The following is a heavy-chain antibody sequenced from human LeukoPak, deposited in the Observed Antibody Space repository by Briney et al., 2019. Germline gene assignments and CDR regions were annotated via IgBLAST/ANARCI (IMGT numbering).Heavy chain of an antibody. CDR3: ARDDYGGVFDY. V-gene: IGHV3-7*01. J-gene: IGHJ4*02. D-gene: IGHD4-23*01. CDR1: GFTFSSYW. Sequence: PGGSLRLSCAASGFTFSSYWMSWVRQAPGKGLEWVANIKQDGGEKYYVNSVKGRFTIPRDNAKNSLYLQMNSLRAEDTAVYYCARDDYGGVFDYWGQGTLVTVSS. CDR2: IKQDGGEK.